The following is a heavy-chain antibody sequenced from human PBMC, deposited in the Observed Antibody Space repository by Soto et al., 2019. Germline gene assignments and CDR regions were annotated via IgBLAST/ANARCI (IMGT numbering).Heavy chain of an antibody. Sequence: EVQLLESGGGLVQPGGSLRLSCAASGFAFSSYSMTWVRQAPEKGLEWVSVISAGSRTTYYADSVKGRFTISRDNSKNMLYLQMDSLRVEDTAMYYCTKGIYDSGSSPYVCWGQGTLATVSS. CDR3: TKGIYDSGSSPYVC. J-gene: IGHJ4*02. CDR1: GFAFSSYS. CDR2: ISAGSRTT. D-gene: IGHD3-10*01. V-gene: IGHV3-23*01.